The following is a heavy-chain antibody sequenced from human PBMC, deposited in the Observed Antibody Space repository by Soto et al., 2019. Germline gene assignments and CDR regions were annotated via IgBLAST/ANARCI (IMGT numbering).Heavy chain of an antibody. Sequence: GGSLRLSCAASGFTFSGSAMHWVRQASGKGLEWVGRIRSKANSYATAYAASVKGRFTISRDDSKNTAYLQMNSLKTEDTAVYYCTSYTAMTLSVWGQGTMVTVSS. J-gene: IGHJ3*01. D-gene: IGHD5-18*01. CDR3: TSYTAMTLSV. CDR1: GFTFSGSA. CDR2: IRSKANSYAT. V-gene: IGHV3-73*01.